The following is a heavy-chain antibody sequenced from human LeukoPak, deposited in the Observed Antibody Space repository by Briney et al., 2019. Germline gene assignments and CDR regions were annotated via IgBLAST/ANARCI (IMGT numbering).Heavy chain of an antibody. CDR2: ISYSGST. V-gene: IGHV4-61*01. CDR3: ARGQAALWFGEL. Sequence: PSETLSLTCTVSGGSVCSGSDYWSWIRQPPGKGLEWIGHISYSGSTNYNPSLKSRVTISLDTSKNQLSLKLSSVTTADTAVYYCARGQAALWFGELWGQGTLVTVSS. CDR1: GGSVCSGSDY. D-gene: IGHD3-10*01. J-gene: IGHJ4*02.